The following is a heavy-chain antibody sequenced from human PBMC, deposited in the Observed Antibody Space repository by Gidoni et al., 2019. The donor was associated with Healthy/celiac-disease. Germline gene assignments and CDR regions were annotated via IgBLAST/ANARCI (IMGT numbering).Heavy chain of an antibody. Sequence: QVQRVQSGAEVKKPGSSVKVSCKASGGTFSSYAISWVRQAPGQGLEWMGGIIPIFGTANYAQKFQGRVTITADESTSTAYMELSSLRSEDTAVYYCARADPEDDYYYYYGMDVWGQGTTVTVSS. J-gene: IGHJ6*02. CDR3: ARADPEDDYYYYYGMDV. CDR2: IIPIFGTA. D-gene: IGHD2-15*01. V-gene: IGHV1-69*01. CDR1: GGTFSSYA.